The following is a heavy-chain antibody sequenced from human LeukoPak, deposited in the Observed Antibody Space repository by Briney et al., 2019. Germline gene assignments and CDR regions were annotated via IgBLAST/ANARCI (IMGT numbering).Heavy chain of an antibody. D-gene: IGHD3-10*01. V-gene: IGHV3-66*01. CDR1: GFTVSTNY. J-gene: IGHJ4*02. CDR3: VKSPWFHGSGSYSGTIH. CDR2: VYSGGTT. Sequence: GGSLRLSCAASGFTVSTNYMSWVRQAPGKGLEWVSLVYSGGTTYHADSVKGRFTISRDDSKNTVYLQMNSLRAEDTAVYYCVKSPWFHGSGSYSGTIHWGQGTLVTVSS.